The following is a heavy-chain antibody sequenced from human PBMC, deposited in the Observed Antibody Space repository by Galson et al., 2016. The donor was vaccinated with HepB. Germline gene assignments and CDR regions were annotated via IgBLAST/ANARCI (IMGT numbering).Heavy chain of an antibody. V-gene: IGHV3-30*18. CDR3: AKDSGYPQPYFDH. CDR1: GFSFSYYG. Sequence: SLRLSCAASGFSFSYYGMHWVRQAPGKGLERVASISYDGSDKNYADSAKGRFTLSRDTSKNKLFLQMSSLRVEDTAVYYCAKDSGYPQPYFDHWGQGTLVTGSS. D-gene: IGHD3-22*01. J-gene: IGHJ4*02. CDR2: ISYDGSDK.